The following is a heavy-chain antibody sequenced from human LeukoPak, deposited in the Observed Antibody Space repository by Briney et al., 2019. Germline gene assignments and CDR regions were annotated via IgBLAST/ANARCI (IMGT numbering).Heavy chain of an antibody. Sequence: GGTMRLSCAVYGFTFSSNGMGWVRQAPGKGLGWVSAISGSGGSTYYADSVKGRFTISRDNSKNTLYLQMNSLRAEDTAVYYCAELGITMIGGVWGKGTTVTISS. J-gene: IGHJ6*04. CDR3: AELGITMIGGV. CDR1: GFTFSSNG. V-gene: IGHV3-23*01. CDR2: ISGSGGST. D-gene: IGHD3-10*02.